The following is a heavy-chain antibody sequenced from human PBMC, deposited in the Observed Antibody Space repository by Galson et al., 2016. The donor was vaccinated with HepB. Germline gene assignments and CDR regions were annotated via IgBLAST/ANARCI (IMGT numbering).Heavy chain of an antibody. Sequence: CAISGDSVSKNTLTWHWIRQSPSRGLEWLGRTYYRAKWYNDYAESVKGRITITSETPENQFSLRLTSVTPEDTAVYFCARSPAYNYARDAFDVWGQGTVGTVS. J-gene: IGHJ3*01. CDR3: ARSPAYNYARDAFDV. CDR1: GDSVSKNTLT. CDR2: TYYRAKWYN. D-gene: IGHD5-18*01. V-gene: IGHV6-1*01.